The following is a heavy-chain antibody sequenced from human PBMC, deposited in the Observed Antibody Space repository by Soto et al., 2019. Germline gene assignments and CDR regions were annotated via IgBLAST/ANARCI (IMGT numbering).Heavy chain of an antibody. CDR1: GFTFTSAW. V-gene: IGHV3-15*01. J-gene: IGHJ3*02. CDR2: ITSKNDGGTT. Sequence: EVQLVESGGGLVKPGGSLRVSCAATGFTFTSAWMNWVRQAPGKGLEWVGRITSKNDGGTTDYAAPVKGRFTISRDDSKNTLYLQMNNLETEDTVGYYCTTDFQSFLQFIDLGIQSPPQDGLDIWGQVKMVTAAS. CDR3: TTDFQSFLQFIDLGIQSPPQDGLDI. D-gene: IGHD7-27*01.